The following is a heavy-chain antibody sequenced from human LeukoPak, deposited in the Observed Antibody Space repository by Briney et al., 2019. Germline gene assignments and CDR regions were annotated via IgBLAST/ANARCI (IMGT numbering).Heavy chain of an antibody. CDR2: INHSGST. J-gene: IGHJ1*01. CDR1: GGSFSGYY. V-gene: IGHV4-34*01. Sequence: SETLSLTCAVYGGSFSGYYWSWIRQPPGKGLEWIGEINHSGSTNYNPSLKSRVTISADTSKNQFSLKLSSVTAADTAVYYCATARYFQHWGQGTLVTVSS. CDR3: ATARYFQH.